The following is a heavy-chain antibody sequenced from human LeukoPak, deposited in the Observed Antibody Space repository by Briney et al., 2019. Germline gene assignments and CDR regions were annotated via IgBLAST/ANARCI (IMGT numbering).Heavy chain of an antibody. CDR2: INPSGGST. J-gene: IGHJ3*02. CDR1: GYTFTSYY. D-gene: IGHD6-13*01. Sequence: ASVKVPCKASGYTFTSYYMHWVRQAPGQGLEWMGIINPSGGSTSYAQKFQGRVTMTRDTSISTAYMELSRLRSDDTAVYYCARVGRIAAAADAFDIWGQGTMVTVSS. CDR3: ARVGRIAAAADAFDI. V-gene: IGHV1-46*01.